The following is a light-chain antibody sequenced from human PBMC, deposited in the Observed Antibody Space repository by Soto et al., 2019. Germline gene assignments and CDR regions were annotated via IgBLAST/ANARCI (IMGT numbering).Light chain of an antibody. CDR3: QQYGSSPTT. Sequence: EIVLTQSPGTLSLSPGERATLSCRASQSVSSSYLAWYQQKPGQAPRLLIYGASSRATGIPDRFSGSGSGTDFTITISRLEPEAFAVYYCQQYGSSPTTFGQGTKVEIK. CDR1: QSVSSSY. J-gene: IGKJ1*01. V-gene: IGKV3-20*01. CDR2: GAS.